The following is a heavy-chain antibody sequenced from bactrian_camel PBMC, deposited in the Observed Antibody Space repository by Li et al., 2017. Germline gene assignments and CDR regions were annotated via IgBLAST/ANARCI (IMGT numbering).Heavy chain of an antibody. Sequence: VQLVESGGGSVQAGGSLKLTCTASEYTNNYCMGWFRQAPGKEREAIAIMGSIGSAYYADSVKGRFSISRDIASRTLYLQMSNLKPEDTALYYCASKVGMCGPNWSKLRFDSRGPGTQVTVS. CDR1: EYTNNYC. CDR3: ASKVGMCGPNWSKLRFDS. J-gene: IGHJ4*01. D-gene: IGHD1*01. V-gene: IGHV3S55*01. CDR2: MGSIGSA.